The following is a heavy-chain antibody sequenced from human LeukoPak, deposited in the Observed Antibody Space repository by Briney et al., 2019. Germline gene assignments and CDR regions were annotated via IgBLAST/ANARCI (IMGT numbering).Heavy chain of an antibody. CDR1: GFTFSSYG. CDR2: ISYDGSNK. D-gene: IGHD6-13*01. V-gene: IGHV3-30*03. J-gene: IGHJ3*02. Sequence: GGSLRLSCATSGFTFSSYGMHWVRQAPGKGLEWVAVISYDGSNKYYADSVKGRFTISRDNSKNTLYLQMNSLRGEDTAVYYCASEGIAAAADIWGQGTMVTVSS. CDR3: ASEGIAAAADI.